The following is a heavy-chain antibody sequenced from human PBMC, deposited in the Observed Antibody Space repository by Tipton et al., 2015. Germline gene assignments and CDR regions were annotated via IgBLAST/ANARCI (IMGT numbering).Heavy chain of an antibody. CDR1: AYSISSGYY. CDR3: ARVTVDYGDYVGAFDI. CDR2: IYHSGTT. D-gene: IGHD4-17*01. V-gene: IGHV4-38-2*01. J-gene: IGHJ3*02. Sequence: TLSLTCAVSAYSISSGYYWGWIRQPPGKGLEWIGSIYHSGTTYSNPSLKSRVTISVDTSKNQFSLKLRSVTAADTALYYCARVTVDYGDYVGAFDIWGQGTMVTVSS.